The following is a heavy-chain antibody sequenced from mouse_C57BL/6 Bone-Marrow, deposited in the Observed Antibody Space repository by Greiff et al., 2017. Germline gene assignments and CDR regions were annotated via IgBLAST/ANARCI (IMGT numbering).Heavy chain of an antibody. D-gene: IGHD1-1*01. CDR3: VGATVVYFDY. CDR2: IYPGDGDT. V-gene: IGHV1-82*01. J-gene: IGHJ2*01. CDR1: GYAFSSSW. Sequence: VMLQQSGPELVKPGASVKISCKASGYAFSSSWMNWVKQRPGKGLEWIGRIYPGDGDTNYNGKFKGKATLTADKSSSTAYMQLSSLTSEDSAVYFCVGATVVYFDYWGQGTTLTVSS.